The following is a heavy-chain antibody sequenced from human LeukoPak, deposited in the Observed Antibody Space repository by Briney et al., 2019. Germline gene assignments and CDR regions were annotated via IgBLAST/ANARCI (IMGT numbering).Heavy chain of an antibody. CDR2: IYYSGST. J-gene: IGHJ3*02. V-gene: IGHV4-39*07. Sequence: TSETLSLTCTVSGGSISSSSYYWGWIRQPPGKGLEWIGSIYYSGSTYYNPSLKSRVTISVDTSKNQFSLKLSSVTAADTAVYYCARDLGGYGDAFDIWGQGTMVTVSS. CDR1: GGSISSSSYY. CDR3: ARDLGGYGDAFDI. D-gene: IGHD3-10*01.